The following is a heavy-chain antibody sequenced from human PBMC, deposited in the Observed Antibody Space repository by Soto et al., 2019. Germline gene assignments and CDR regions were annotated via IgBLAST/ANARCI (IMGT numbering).Heavy chain of an antibody. CDR1: GGSFSGYY. CDR2: INHSGST. D-gene: IGHD3-22*01. V-gene: IGHV4-34*01. CDR3: ARDRMYDSSGYYYPHCDY. J-gene: IGHJ4*02. Sequence: PSETLSLTCAVYGGSFSGYYWTWIRQPPGTGLEWIGEINHSGSTNYNPSLKSRVTISVDTSKNQFSLKLTSVTAADTAVYYCARDRMYDSSGYYYPHCDYWGQGTLVTVSS.